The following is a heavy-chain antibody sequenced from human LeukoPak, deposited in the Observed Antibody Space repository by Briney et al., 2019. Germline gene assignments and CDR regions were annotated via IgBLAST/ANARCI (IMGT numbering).Heavy chain of an antibody. Sequence: GGSLRLSCAAYGFTFSSYAMSWVRQAPGKGLEWVSAISGSGGSTYYADSVKGRFTISRDNSKNTLYLQMNSLRAEDTAVYYCAKQTSSSGWYDAMDVWGQGTTVTVSS. J-gene: IGHJ6*02. D-gene: IGHD6-19*01. CDR2: ISGSGGST. CDR3: AKQTSSSGWYDAMDV. CDR1: GFTFSSYA. V-gene: IGHV3-23*01.